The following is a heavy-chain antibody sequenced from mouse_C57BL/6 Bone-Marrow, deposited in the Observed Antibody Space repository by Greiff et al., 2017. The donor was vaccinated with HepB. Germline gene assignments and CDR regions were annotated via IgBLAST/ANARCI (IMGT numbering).Heavy chain of an antibody. CDR1: GFTFSSYA. Sequence: DVMLVESGGGLVKPGGSLKLSCAASGFTFSSYAMSWVRQTPEKRLEWVATISDGGSYTYYPDNVKGRFTISRDNAKNNLYLQMSHLKSEDTAMYYCARFYYGNPYAMDYWGQGTSVTVSS. CDR3: ARFYYGNPYAMDY. CDR2: ISDGGSYT. J-gene: IGHJ4*01. V-gene: IGHV5-4*03. D-gene: IGHD2-1*01.